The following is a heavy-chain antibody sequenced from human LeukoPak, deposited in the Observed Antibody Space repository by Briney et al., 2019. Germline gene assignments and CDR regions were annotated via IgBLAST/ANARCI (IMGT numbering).Heavy chain of an antibody. Sequence: ASVKVSCKASGYTFVDYTMHWLRQAPGQRLDWMGWINGGSGNTKYSPEFQGRVTITRDTSASTGYMELSSLRSEDTAVYYCANPRYDSSGYYYVDWGQGTLVTVSS. CDR2: INGGSGNT. CDR1: GYTFVDYT. V-gene: IGHV1-3*01. CDR3: ANPRYDSSGYYYVD. D-gene: IGHD3-22*01. J-gene: IGHJ4*02.